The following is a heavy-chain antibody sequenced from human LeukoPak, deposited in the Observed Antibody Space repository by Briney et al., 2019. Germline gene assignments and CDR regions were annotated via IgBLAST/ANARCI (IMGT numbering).Heavy chain of an antibody. J-gene: IGHJ4*02. CDR3: AREARWFGELSFDY. CDR1: GFTVSSDY. Sequence: GGSLRLSCAASGFTVSSDYMSWVRQAPGKGLEWVSVIYSGGSTYYADSVKGRFTISRDNSKNTLYLQMNSLRAEDTAVYYCAREARWFGELSFDYWGQGTLVTVSS. CDR2: IYSGGST. D-gene: IGHD3-10*01. V-gene: IGHV3-53*01.